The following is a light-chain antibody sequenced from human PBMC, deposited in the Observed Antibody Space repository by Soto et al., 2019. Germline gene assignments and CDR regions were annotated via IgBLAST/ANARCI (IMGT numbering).Light chain of an antibody. Sequence: VLTQSPATLSLSPGEGATLSCRASLNFNSYLAWYQQKPGQAPRLLIYDASNRAAGIPARFSGSGSGTDFTLTISSLQPEDFATYYCQQSYSTITFGQGTRLEIK. CDR1: LNFNSY. V-gene: IGKV3-11*01. J-gene: IGKJ5*01. CDR3: QQSYSTIT. CDR2: DAS.